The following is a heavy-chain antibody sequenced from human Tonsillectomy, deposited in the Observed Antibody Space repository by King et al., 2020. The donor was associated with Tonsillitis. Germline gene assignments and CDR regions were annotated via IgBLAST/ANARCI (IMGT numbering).Heavy chain of an antibody. J-gene: IGHJ4*02. D-gene: IGHD6-19*01. Sequence: VQLQESGPRLVKPSGTLSLTCTVSGYSINSLYYWGWIRQPPGKGLEWIGSIFHDGSSYYSPSLKSRVIMSVDTSKNQFSLRMTSVTAADTAVYYCARGLAVAGTPPFDYWGQGTLVTVSS. CDR3: ARGLAVAGTPPFDY. CDR2: IFHDGSS. CDR1: GYSINSLYY. V-gene: IGHV4-38-2*02.